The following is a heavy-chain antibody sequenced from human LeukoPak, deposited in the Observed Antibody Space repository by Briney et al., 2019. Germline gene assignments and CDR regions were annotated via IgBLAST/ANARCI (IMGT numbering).Heavy chain of an antibody. V-gene: IGHV3-20*04. CDR1: GFTVSSNY. CDR2: INWNGAKT. J-gene: IGHJ4*02. Sequence: GGSLRLSCAASGFTVSSNYMSWVRHAPGKGLEWVSGINWNGAKTGYGDSAKGRFTISRDNAKNSLYLQMNTLRGEDAAFYYCAREKDSSGYYDYWGQGTLVTVSS. D-gene: IGHD3-22*01. CDR3: AREKDSSGYYDY.